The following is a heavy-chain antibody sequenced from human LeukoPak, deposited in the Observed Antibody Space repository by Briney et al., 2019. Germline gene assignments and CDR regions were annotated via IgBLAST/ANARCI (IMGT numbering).Heavy chain of an antibody. CDR1: GESFSAYF. V-gene: IGHV4-34*01. CDR3: ARHYYDSSGYPEVIDP. J-gene: IGHJ5*02. Sequence: PSETLSLTCAVYGESFSAYFWNWIRQAPGKPLEYIGEINHRGSSHYNPSLKSRVTISVDTSKNQFSLKLSSVTAADTAVYYCARHYYDSSGYPEVIDPWGQGTLVTVSS. CDR2: INHRGSS. D-gene: IGHD3-22*01.